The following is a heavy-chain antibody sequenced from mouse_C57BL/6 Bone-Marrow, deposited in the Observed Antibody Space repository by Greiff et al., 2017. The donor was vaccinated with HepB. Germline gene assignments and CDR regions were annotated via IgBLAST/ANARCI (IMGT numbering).Heavy chain of an antibody. CDR1: GYSITSGYY. V-gene: IGHV3-6*01. J-gene: IGHJ4*01. Sequence: EVQLVESGPGLVKPSQSLSLTCSVTGYSITSGYYWNWIRQFPGNKLEWMGYISYDGSNNYNPSLKNRISITRDTSQNQFFLKLNSVTTEDTATYYCASGPTVPRMDYWGQGTSVTVSS. CDR3: ASGPTVPRMDY. CDR2: ISYDGSN. D-gene: IGHD1-1*01.